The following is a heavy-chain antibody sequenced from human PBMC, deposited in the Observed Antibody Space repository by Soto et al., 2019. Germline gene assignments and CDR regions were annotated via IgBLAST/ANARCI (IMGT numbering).Heavy chain of an antibody. Sequence: ASETMSVTCTVAGGYISSYDWSWIRQPPGKGLEWIGYIYYSGSTNYNPSLKSRVTISVDTSKNQFSLKLSSVTAADTAVYYCARGKDWNYSKNYFDYWGQGTLVTVSS. D-gene: IGHD1-7*01. CDR3: ARGKDWNYSKNYFDY. J-gene: IGHJ4*02. CDR2: IYYSGST. V-gene: IGHV4-59*01. CDR1: GGYISSYD.